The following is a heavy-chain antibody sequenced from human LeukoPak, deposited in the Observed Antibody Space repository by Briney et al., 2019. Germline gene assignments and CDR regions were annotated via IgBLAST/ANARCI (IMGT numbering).Heavy chain of an antibody. CDR3: AKTYYYDSGSRNFDY. D-gene: IGHD3-10*01. J-gene: IGHJ4*02. CDR2: ISDSGGGT. CDR1: GFTFSSYA. V-gene: IGHV3-23*01. Sequence: GGSLRLSCAASGFTFSSYAMNWVRQAPGKGLEWVSGISDSGGGTYYADSVKGRFTISRDNSKNTLYLQMNSLRAEDTAVYYCAKTYYYDSGSRNFDYWGQGTLVTVSS.